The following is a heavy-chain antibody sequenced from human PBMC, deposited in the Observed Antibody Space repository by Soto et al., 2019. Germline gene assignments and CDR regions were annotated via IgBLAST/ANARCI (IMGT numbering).Heavy chain of an antibody. J-gene: IGHJ5*02. CDR1: GFTFDDYA. CDR3: AKDIRSTSPPGWFDP. V-gene: IGHV3-9*01. D-gene: IGHD2-2*01. CDR2: ISWGSGSI. Sequence: GGSLRLSCAASGFTFDDYAMHWVRQAPGKGLEWVSGISWGSGSIDYADSVKGRFTISRDNAKNSLYLHMSSLRAEDTALYYCAKDIRSTSPPGWFDPWGQGTLVTVSS.